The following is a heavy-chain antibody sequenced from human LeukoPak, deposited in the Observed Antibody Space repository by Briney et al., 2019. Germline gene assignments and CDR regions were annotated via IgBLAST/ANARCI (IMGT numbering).Heavy chain of an antibody. D-gene: IGHD6-19*01. Sequence: GGSLRLSCAASGFTFSSYTMNWVRQAPGKGLEWVSTISGSSTYIYYADSVKGRSTISRDNAKNSLYLQMNSLRADDTAVYYCARDPDRYSSGWYFDPWGQGTLVTVSS. CDR3: ARDPDRYSSGWYFDP. J-gene: IGHJ5*02. CDR2: ISGSSTYI. CDR1: GFTFSSYT. V-gene: IGHV3-21*01.